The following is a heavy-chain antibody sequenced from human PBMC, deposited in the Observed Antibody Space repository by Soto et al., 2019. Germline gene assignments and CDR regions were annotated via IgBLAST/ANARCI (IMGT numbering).Heavy chain of an antibody. CDR2: ISYDGSNK. D-gene: IGHD6-13*01. V-gene: IGHV3-30*18. CDR3: AEDAAAGIWYGMDV. Sequence: QVQLVESGGGVVQPGRSLRLSCAASGFTFSSYGMHWVRQAPGKGLEWVAVISYDGSNKYYADSVKGRFTISRDNSKNPLYLQMNSLRAEDTAVYYCAEDAAAGIWYGMDVWGQGTTVTVSS. J-gene: IGHJ6*02. CDR1: GFTFSSYG.